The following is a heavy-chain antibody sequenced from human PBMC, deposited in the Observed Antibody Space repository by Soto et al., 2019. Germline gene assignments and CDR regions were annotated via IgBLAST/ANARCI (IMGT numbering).Heavy chain of an antibody. Sequence: GASVKVSCKASGGTFSSYAISWVRQAPGQGLEWMGGIIPISGTANYAQKFQSRVTITADESTSTAYMELSSLRSEDTAVYYCARSQGSSTSLEIYYYYYYGMDVWGQGTTVTDSS. CDR2: IIPISGTA. J-gene: IGHJ6*02. D-gene: IGHD2-2*01. CDR3: ARSQGSSTSLEIYYYYYYGMDV. CDR1: GGTFSSYA. V-gene: IGHV1-69*13.